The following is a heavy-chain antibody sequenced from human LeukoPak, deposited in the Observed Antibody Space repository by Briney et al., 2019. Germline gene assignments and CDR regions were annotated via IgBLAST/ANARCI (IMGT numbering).Heavy chain of an antibody. CDR1: GGSVSSGSNY. V-gene: IGHV4-61*01. CDR3: ARELGYCSGGRCHRYFQG. J-gene: IGHJ1*01. CDR2: IYNSGST. Sequence: SETLSLTCTVSGGSVSSGSNYWSWIRQPPGKGLEWIGYIYNSGSTNYNPSLKSRVTISVDTSKNQFSLKLSSVTVADTAVYYCARELGYCSGGRCHRYFQGWGQGTLVTVSS. D-gene: IGHD2-15*01.